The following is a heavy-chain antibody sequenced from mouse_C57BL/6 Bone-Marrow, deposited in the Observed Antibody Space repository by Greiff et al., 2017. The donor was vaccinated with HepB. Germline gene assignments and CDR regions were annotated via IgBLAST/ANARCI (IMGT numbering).Heavy chain of an antibody. D-gene: IGHD2-1*01. CDR3: ARDLHYAMDY. CDR1: SYTFTSYG. J-gene: IGHJ4*01. V-gene: IGHV1-81*01. CDR2: IYPRSGNT. Sequence: QVQLQQSGAELARPGASVKLSCKASSYTFTSYGISWVKQRTGQGLEWIGEIYPRSGNTYYNEKFKGKATLTADKSSSTAYMELRSLTSVDSAVYCGARDLHYAMDYWGQGTSVTVSS.